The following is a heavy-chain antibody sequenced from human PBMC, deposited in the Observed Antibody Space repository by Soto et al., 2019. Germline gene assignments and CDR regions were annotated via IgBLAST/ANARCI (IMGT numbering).Heavy chain of an antibody. V-gene: IGHV3-21*01. CDR3: ARAQTYYYDSSGYPRDY. CDR1: GFTFSSYS. J-gene: IGHJ4*02. Sequence: EVQLVESGGGLVKPGGSLRLSCAASGFTFSSYSMNWVRQAPGKGLEWVSSISSSSSYIYYADSVKGRFTISRDNAKNSLYLQMKSLRAEDTAVYYCARAQTYYYDSSGYPRDYWGQGTLVTVSS. D-gene: IGHD3-22*01. CDR2: ISSSSSYI.